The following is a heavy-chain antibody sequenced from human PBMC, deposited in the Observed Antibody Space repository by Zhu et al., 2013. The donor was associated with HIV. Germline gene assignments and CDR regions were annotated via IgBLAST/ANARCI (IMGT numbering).Heavy chain of an antibody. D-gene: IGHD3-22*01. J-gene: IGHJ6*02. V-gene: IGHV1-2*02. CDR2: INPNTGGT. Sequence: QVQMSSLGREVKKPGASVKVSCKASGYTFTGYYIHWVRQAPGQGLEWMGWINPNTGGTKYAQTFQGRVTMTRDTSISTTYMEVSRLRSDDTAVYYCGRDRGDSSGYYSPNYFGMDVWGQGTTVTVSS. CDR1: GYTFTGYY. CDR3: GRDRGDSSGYYSPNYFGMDV.